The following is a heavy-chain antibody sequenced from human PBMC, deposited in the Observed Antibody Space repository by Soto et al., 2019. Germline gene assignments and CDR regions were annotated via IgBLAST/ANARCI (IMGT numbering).Heavy chain of an antibody. CDR3: AKEEPALYGSGSYYTAYY. CDR2: ISGSGGST. CDR1: GFTFSSYA. J-gene: IGHJ4*02. Sequence: EVQLLESGGGLVQPGGSLRLSCAASGFTFSSYAMSWVRQAPGKGLEWVSAISGSGGSTYYADSVKGRFTISRDNSKNTLYLQMNSLRAEDTAVYYCAKEEPALYGSGSYYTAYYWGQGTLVTVSS. V-gene: IGHV3-23*01. D-gene: IGHD3-10*01.